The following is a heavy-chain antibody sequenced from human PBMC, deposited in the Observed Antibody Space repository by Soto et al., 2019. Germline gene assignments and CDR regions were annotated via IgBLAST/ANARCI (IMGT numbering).Heavy chain of an antibody. J-gene: IGHJ4*02. CDR2: IYYSGST. V-gene: IGHV4-39*01. CDR1: GGSISSSSYY. CDR3: ARLSSSRGVY. Sequence: SETLSLTCTVSGGSISSSSYYWGWIRQPPGKGLEWIGSIYYSGSTYYNPSLKSRVTISVDTSKNQFSLRLSSVTAADTAVYYCARLSSSRGVYWGQGTLVTVSS. D-gene: IGHD6-6*01.